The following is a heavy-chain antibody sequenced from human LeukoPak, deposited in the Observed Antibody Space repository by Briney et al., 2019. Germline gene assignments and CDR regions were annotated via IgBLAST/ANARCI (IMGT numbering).Heavy chain of an antibody. CDR1: GGTFSRYT. J-gene: IGHJ5*02. Sequence: SVKVSCKASGGTFSRYTISWVRQAPGQGLEWMGGIIPLFGTANYAQKFQGRVTITADESTSTAYMELISLRSEDTALYYCARVDCGGDCYSGRGWFDPWGQGTLVTVSS. CDR2: IIPLFGTA. D-gene: IGHD2-21*02. V-gene: IGHV1-69*13. CDR3: ARVDCGGDCYSGRGWFDP.